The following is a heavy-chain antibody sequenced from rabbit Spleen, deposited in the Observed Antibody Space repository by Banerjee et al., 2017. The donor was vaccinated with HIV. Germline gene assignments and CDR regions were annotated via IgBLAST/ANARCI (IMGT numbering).Heavy chain of an antibody. J-gene: IGHJ4*01. D-gene: IGHD2-1*01. CDR3: ARGSATMTLVITGYYLSL. CDR2: IYGGVIGST. CDR1: GVSFSGSSY. Sequence: QEQLVESGGGLVKPGASLTLTCMASGVSFSGSSYMCWVRQAPGKGLECIACIYGGVIGSTYYATWAKGRFTISKTSLTTVTLQMTSLTAADTATYFCARGSATMTLVITGYYLSLWGPGTLVTVS. V-gene: IGHV1S45*01.